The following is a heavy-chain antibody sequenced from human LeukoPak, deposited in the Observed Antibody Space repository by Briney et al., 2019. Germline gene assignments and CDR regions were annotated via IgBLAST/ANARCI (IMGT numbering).Heavy chain of an antibody. J-gene: IGHJ4*02. CDR2: IHSSGST. Sequence: SQTLSLTCTVSSGSISSGTYYWSWIRQHPGKGLEWIGYIHSSGSTYYNPSLKSRVTISEDTSKNTFSLKLSSVTAANTAVYYCARAFSGDYAWLDYWGQGTLVTVSS. D-gene: IGHD4-17*01. CDR1: SGSISSGTYY. V-gene: IGHV4-31*03. CDR3: ARAFSGDYAWLDY.